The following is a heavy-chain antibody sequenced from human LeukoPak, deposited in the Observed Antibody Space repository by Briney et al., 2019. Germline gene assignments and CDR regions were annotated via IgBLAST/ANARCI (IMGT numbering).Heavy chain of an antibody. Sequence: GGSLRLSCAASGFTFDDYAMRWVRQAPGKGLEWVSGISWNSGSIGYADSVKGRFTISRDNAKNSLYLQMNSLRAEDTALYYCARDLSITNWFDPWGQGTLVTVSS. D-gene: IGHD6-6*01. CDR1: GFTFDDYA. CDR3: ARDLSITNWFDP. J-gene: IGHJ5*02. V-gene: IGHV3-9*01. CDR2: ISWNSGSI.